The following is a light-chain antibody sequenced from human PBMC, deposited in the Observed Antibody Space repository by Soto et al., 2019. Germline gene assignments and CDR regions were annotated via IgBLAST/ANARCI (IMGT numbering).Light chain of an antibody. CDR1: SSDVGGYNY. V-gene: IGLV2-14*01. CDR3: SSYTSSSTLV. J-gene: IGLJ2*01. Sequence: QSALTQPASVSGSHGQSITISCTGTSSDVGGYNYVSWYQHRPGKAPKLLLYEVSNRPSGVSNRFSGSKSGNTASLTISGLQAEDEADYYCSSYTSSSTLVFGGGTKLTVL. CDR2: EVS.